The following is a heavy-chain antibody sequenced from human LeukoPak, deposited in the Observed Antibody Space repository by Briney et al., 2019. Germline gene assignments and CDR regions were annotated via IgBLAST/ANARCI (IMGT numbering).Heavy chain of an antibody. CDR2: TYYRSKWYN. Sequence: SQTLSLTCAISGDSVSSNSAAWNWIRQSPSRGLEWLGRTYYRSKWYNDYAVSVKSRITINPDTSKNQFSLQLNSVTPEGTAVYYCARDWGEHCDFWSGYYTGGYFDYWGQGTLVTVSS. CDR3: ARDWGEHCDFWSGYYTGGYFDY. J-gene: IGHJ4*02. D-gene: IGHD3-3*01. CDR1: GDSVSSNSAA. V-gene: IGHV6-1*01.